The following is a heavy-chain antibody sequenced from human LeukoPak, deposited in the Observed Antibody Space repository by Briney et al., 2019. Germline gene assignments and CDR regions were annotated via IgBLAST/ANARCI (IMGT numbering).Heavy chain of an antibody. D-gene: IGHD2-2*01. V-gene: IGHV1-69*05. CDR2: IIPIFGTA. CDR1: GGTFSSYA. CDR3: ARVPWTRYCSSTSCYVD. Sequence: SVKVSCKASGGTFSSYAISWVRQAPGQGLEWMGGIIPIFGTANYAQKFQGRVTITTDESTSTAYMELSSLRSEDTAVYYCARVPWTRYCSSTSCYVDWGQGALVTVSS. J-gene: IGHJ4*02.